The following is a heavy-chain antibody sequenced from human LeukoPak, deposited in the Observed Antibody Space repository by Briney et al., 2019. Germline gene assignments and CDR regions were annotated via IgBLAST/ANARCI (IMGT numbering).Heavy chain of an antibody. V-gene: IGHV3-48*03. J-gene: IGHJ4*02. D-gene: IGHD6-19*01. CDR2: ISSSGSTI. CDR1: AFTFSSNE. CDR3: ARGRYSSGWYCFDY. Sequence: GRSLRLSCAASAFTFSSNEMNCVRQAPGKGLESVSYISSSGSTIYYADSVKGRFTISRDNAKNSLYLQMNSLRAEDTAVYYCARGRYSSGWYCFDYWGQGTRVTVSS.